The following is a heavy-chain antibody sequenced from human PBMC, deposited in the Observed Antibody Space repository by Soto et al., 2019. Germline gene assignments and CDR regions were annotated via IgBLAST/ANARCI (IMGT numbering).Heavy chain of an antibody. J-gene: IGHJ3*02. CDR3: ARENGHCTDACNRGAFDI. Sequence: EVQVVESGGGLVKPGGSLSLPCAASGFTFSEYSFLWVRQAPGKGLEWLSFIANGDNHIFYSDSVKGRFTISRDNAKNSVYLQLNSLRADDSAVYYCARENGHCTDACNRGAFDIWGQGTMVTVSS. V-gene: IGHV3-21*01. D-gene: IGHD2-2*01. CDR1: GFTFSEYS. CDR2: IANGDNHI.